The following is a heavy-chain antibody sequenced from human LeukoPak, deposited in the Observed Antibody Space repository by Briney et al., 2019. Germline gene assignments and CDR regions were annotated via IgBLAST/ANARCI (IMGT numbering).Heavy chain of an antibody. D-gene: IGHD3-16*02. Sequence: GASVKVSCKASGYTFTSYGISWVRQARGQGLEGMGWISTYNGNTNYAQKLQGRVTMTTDTSTSTAYMELRSLRSDDTAVYYCARDRGLRVGELSPGTFWFDPWGQGTLVTVSS. CDR2: ISTYNGNT. CDR3: ARDRGLRVGELSPGTFWFDP. J-gene: IGHJ5*02. CDR1: GYTFTSYG. V-gene: IGHV1-18*01.